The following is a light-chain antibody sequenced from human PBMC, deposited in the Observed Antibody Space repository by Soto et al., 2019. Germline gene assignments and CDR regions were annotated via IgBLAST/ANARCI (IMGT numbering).Light chain of an antibody. Sequence: EIVLTQSPGTLSLSPGERATLSCRASQSVSSSYLAWYQQKPGQAPRLLIYGASSRATGIPDRFSGSGSGTAFTPPISRLEPEDFAVYYCQQYGSSPLTFGPGTKVAIK. CDR2: GAS. J-gene: IGKJ3*01. V-gene: IGKV3-20*01. CDR1: QSVSSSY. CDR3: QQYGSSPLT.